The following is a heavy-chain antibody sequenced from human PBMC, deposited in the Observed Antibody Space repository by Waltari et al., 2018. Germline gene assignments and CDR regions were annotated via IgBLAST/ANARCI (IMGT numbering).Heavy chain of an antibody. CDR2: IYTGGTT. Sequence: EVQLVESGGGLIQPGGSLRLSCAASGFTVSSNYMTWVSQAPGKGLEWVSIIYTGGTTYYADSVKGRFAISTDNSKNTLYLQMNSLRVEDTAVYYCARDRTRVGGMDVWGQGTTVTVSS. CDR1: GFTVSSNY. D-gene: IGHD4-17*01. V-gene: IGHV3-53*01. J-gene: IGHJ6*02. CDR3: ARDRTRVGGMDV.